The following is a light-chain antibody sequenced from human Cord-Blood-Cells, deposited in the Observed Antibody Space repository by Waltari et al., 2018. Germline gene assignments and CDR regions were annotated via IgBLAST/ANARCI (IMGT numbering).Light chain of an antibody. CDR2: GAS. J-gene: IGKJ1*01. Sequence: EIVLTQSLGTLSLSSGERATLSCLARPRVSSSYLAWYQQKPGQAPRLLIYGASSRATGIPDRFSGSGSGTDFTVTISRLETEDFAVYYCQQYGSSPPTFGQGTKVEI. V-gene: IGKV3-20*01. CDR1: PRVSSSY. CDR3: QQYGSSPPT.